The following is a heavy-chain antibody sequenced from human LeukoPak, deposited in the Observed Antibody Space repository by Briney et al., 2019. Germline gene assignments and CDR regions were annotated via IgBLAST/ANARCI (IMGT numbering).Heavy chain of an antibody. D-gene: IGHD5-12*01. CDR2: IYDSGST. J-gene: IGHJ6*02. V-gene: IGHV4-59*01. CDR1: GGSISSYY. Sequence: PSETLSLTCTVSGGSISSYYWSWIRQPPGKGLEWIGYIYDSGSTNYNPSLKSRVTISVDTTKNQFSLKLSSVTAADTAVYYCARGGSGYDSFYYYGMDVWGQGTTVTVSS. CDR3: ARGGSGYDSFYYYGMDV.